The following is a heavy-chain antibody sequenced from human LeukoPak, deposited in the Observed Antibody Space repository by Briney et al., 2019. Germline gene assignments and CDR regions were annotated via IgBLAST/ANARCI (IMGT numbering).Heavy chain of an antibody. J-gene: IGHJ3*02. V-gene: IGHV1-69*05. Sequence: EASVKVSCKASGGTFSSYAISWVRQAPGQGLEWMGGIIPIFGTANYAQKFQGRVTITTDESTSTAYMELSSLRSEDTAVYYCAREAPAATDAFDIWGQGTMVTVSS. CDR2: IIPIFGTA. D-gene: IGHD2-2*01. CDR3: AREAPAATDAFDI. CDR1: GGTFSSYA.